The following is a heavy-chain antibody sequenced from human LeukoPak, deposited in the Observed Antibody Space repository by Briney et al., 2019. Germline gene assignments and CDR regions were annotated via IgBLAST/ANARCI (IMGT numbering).Heavy chain of an antibody. J-gene: IGHJ4*02. Sequence: PGGSLRLSCAASGFTFSDYYMSWIRQAPGKGLEWVSYISSSGSTIYYADSVKGRFTISRDNAKNSLYLQMNSLRAEDTAVYYCARDFYPSRVTMVRGVGGYWGQGTLVTVSS. V-gene: IGHV3-11*01. D-gene: IGHD3-10*01. CDR3: ARDFYPSRVTMVRGVGGY. CDR2: ISSSGSTI. CDR1: GFTFSDYY.